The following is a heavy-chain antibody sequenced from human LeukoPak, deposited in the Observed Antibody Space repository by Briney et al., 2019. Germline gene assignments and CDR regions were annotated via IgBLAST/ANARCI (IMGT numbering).Heavy chain of an antibody. Sequence: PGGSLRLSCAASGFTFSDSHMTWIRQAPGKGLEWVSYISSSGRTTYYADSAKGRVTISRDNAKNSLYLQMNSLRAEDTAMYYCARDRPGTVTTFDYWGQGTLVTVSS. V-gene: IGHV3-11*04. CDR1: GFTFSDSH. CDR2: ISSSGRTT. J-gene: IGHJ4*02. D-gene: IGHD4-17*01. CDR3: ARDRPGTVTTFDY.